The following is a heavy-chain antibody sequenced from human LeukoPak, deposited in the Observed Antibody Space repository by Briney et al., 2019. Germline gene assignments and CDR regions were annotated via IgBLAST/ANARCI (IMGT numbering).Heavy chain of an antibody. CDR2: ISVYNGNT. V-gene: IGHV1-18*01. J-gene: IGHJ5*02. Sequence: ASVKVSCKASGYTFSSYGITWVRQAPGQGLEWMGWISVYNGNTNYAQKLQGRVTTTTDTSTSTAYMELRSLRSDDTAMYYCARDREGLWFGELPFNWFDPWGQGTLVTVSS. D-gene: IGHD3-10*01. CDR1: GYTFSSYG. CDR3: ARDREGLWFGELPFNWFDP.